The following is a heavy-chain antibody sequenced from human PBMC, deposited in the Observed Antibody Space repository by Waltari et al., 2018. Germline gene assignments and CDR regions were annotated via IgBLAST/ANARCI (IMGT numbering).Heavy chain of an antibody. CDR2: IIPILGIA. CDR3: ARWAYYDFWSGYYGDAFDI. CDR1: GGHFSSYT. D-gene: IGHD3-3*01. V-gene: IGHV1-69*02. Sequence: QVQLVQSGAEVKKPGSSVKVSFKASGGHFSSYTNRWLRPAPGQGLEWMGRIIPILGIANYAQKFQGRVTITADKSTSTAYMELSSLRSEDTAVYYCARWAYYDFWSGYYGDAFDIWGQGTMVTVSS. J-gene: IGHJ3*02.